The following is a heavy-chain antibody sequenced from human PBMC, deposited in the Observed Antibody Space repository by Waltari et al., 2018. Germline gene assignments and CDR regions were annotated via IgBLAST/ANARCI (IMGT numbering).Heavy chain of an antibody. Sequence: EVQLVESGGGLAQPGGSLRLSCAASGLSFGNYWMTLVRQASGKGPEWVANIKQDGSEKYYMDSVKGRFTISRDNAKNSLYLQMNNLRVEDTAVYYCTRGGRDSSWYWRDWGQGTLVTVSA. J-gene: IGHJ4*02. CDR2: IKQDGSEK. D-gene: IGHD6-13*01. CDR1: GLSFGNYW. CDR3: TRGGRDSSWYWRD. V-gene: IGHV3-7*01.